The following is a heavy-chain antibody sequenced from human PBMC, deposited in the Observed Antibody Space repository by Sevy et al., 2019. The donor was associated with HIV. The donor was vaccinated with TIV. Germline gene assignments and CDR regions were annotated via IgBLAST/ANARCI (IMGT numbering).Heavy chain of an antibody. CDR1: GGSISSSSYY. Sequence: SETLSLTCTASGGSISSSSYYWGWIRQPPGKGLEWIGSIYYSGSTYYNPSLKSRVTISVDTSKNQFSLKLSSVTAADTAVYYCASIRYSYYYYMDVWGKGTTVTVSS. CDR2: IYYSGST. D-gene: IGHD3-10*01. J-gene: IGHJ6*03. V-gene: IGHV4-39*01. CDR3: ASIRYSYYYYMDV.